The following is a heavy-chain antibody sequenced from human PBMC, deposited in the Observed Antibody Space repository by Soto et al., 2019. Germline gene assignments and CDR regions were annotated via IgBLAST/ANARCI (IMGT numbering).Heavy chain of an antibody. CDR2: IKGDGSEK. Sequence: EVQLVESGGGLVQPGGSPRLSCAASGFTFSSLWMTWVRQSPGKGLEWVANIKGDGSEKYYVDSVKGRFTISRDNAKNSFYLEMNSLRGDDTALYYCARGGYTSSNYWVDWGQGTLVTVSS. V-gene: IGHV3-7*01. J-gene: IGHJ4*02. CDR1: GFTFSSLW. CDR3: ARGGYTSSNYWVD. D-gene: IGHD6-13*01.